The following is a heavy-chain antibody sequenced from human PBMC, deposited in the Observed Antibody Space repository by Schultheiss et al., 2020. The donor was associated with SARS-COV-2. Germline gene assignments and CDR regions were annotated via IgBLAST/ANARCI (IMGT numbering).Heavy chain of an antibody. CDR1: GYSFITYW. Sequence: GESLKISCKASGYSFITYWIAWVRQMPGKGLEWMGMIYPGDSDTRYSPSFQGQVTISADKSISTAYLQWSSLKASDTAMYYCARLSSSSWYDPAHGMDVWGQGTTVTVSS. CDR3: ARLSSSSWYDPAHGMDV. J-gene: IGHJ6*02. D-gene: IGHD6-13*01. CDR2: IYPGDSDT. V-gene: IGHV5-51*01.